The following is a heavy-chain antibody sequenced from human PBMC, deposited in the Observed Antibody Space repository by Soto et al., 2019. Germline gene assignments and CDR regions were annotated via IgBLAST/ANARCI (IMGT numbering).Heavy chain of an antibody. V-gene: IGHV3-30*18. CDR3: AKENQHLVHDY. CDR1: GFTFINYG. Sequence: RGSLRLSCAASGFTFINYGMHWGRQAPGKGLEWVAVISHDGSDKYYADSMKGRFIISRDNSENTLFLNMNSLKPEDTAVYYCAKENQHLVHDYWGQGTLVTVSS. J-gene: IGHJ4*02. CDR2: ISHDGSDK. D-gene: IGHD6-13*01.